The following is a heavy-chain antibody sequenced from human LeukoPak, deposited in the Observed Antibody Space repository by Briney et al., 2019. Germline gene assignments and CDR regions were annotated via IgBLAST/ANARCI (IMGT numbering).Heavy chain of an antibody. CDR1: GFSFSVCA. CDR3: GRDLSGYRGFDY. J-gene: IGHJ4*02. V-gene: IGHV3-33*08. CDR2: IWYDGSNK. D-gene: IGHD5-18*01. Sequence: GRSLRLSCAASGFSFSVCAMHWVRQAPGKGLEWVAVIWYDGSNKYYADSVKGRFTISRDNSKNTLYLQMNSLRAEDTAVYYCGRDLSGYRGFDYWGQGTLVTVSS.